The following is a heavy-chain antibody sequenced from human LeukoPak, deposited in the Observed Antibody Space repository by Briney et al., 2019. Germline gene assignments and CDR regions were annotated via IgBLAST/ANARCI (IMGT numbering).Heavy chain of an antibody. D-gene: IGHD4-17*01. V-gene: IGHV3-30*02. CDR2: IRYDGSNK. CDR1: GFTFSSYG. Sequence: GGSLRLSCAASGFTFSSYGMHWVRQAPGKGLEWVAFIRYDGSNKYYADSVKGRFTISRDNSKNTLYLQMNSLRAEDTAVYYCAGGGFDYGDYVGWFDPWGQGTLVTVSS. CDR3: AGGGFDYGDYVGWFDP. J-gene: IGHJ5*02.